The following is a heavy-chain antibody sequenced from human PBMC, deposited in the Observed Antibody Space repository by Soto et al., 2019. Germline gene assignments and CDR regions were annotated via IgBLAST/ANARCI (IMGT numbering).Heavy chain of an antibody. V-gene: IGHV4-59*11. J-gene: IGHJ6*02. CDR3: ARDRFGSRQTVTYTAYYYYGMDV. CDR2: FYYSGST. CDR1: GGSMRSHY. Sequence: SETLSLTCTVSGGSMRSHYWSWIRQPPGKGLEWIGNFYYSGSTNYNPSLKSRVTISVDTSKNQFSLNLSSVTAADTAVYFCARDRFGSRQTVTYTAYYYYGMDVWGQGTTVTV. D-gene: IGHD1-26*01.